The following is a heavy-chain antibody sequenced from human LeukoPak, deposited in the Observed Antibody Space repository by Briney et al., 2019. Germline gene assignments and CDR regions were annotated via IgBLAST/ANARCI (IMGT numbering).Heavy chain of an antibody. CDR1: GYTFTTYT. CDR2: INTNTGNP. J-gene: IGHJ6*02. Sequence: ASVKVSCKASGYTFTTYTLNWVRQAPGQGLEWMGWINTNTGNPTYAQGFTGRFVFSLDTSVSTAYLQIGSLKAEDTAVYYCARLSVAGCCGMDVWGQGTTVTVSS. CDR3: ARLSVAGCCGMDV. V-gene: IGHV7-4-1*01. D-gene: IGHD6-19*01.